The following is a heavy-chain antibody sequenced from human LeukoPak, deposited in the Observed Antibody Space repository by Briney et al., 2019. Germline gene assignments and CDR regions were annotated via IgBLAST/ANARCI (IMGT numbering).Heavy chain of an antibody. V-gene: IGHV4-39*07. CDR2: VDYSGGT. J-gene: IGHJ6*02. Sequence: PSETLSLTRTVSGDSFSSVTDYWAWIRQPPGKGLEWIASVDYSGGTYYNPSLESRVAISVDTSKNQFSLKLSSVTAADTAVYYCARGSLGGGWVRGARYYYGMDVWGQGTTVTVSS. CDR3: ARGSLGGGWVRGARYYYGMDV. D-gene: IGHD3-10*01. CDR1: GDSFSSVTDY.